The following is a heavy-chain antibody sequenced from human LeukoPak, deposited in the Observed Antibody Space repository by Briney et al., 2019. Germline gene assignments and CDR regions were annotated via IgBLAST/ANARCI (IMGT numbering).Heavy chain of an antibody. Sequence: PGGSLRLSCAASGFTFSSYAMHWVRQAPGKGLEWVAVISYDGSNKYYADSVKGRFTISRDNSKNTLYLQMNSLRAEDTAVYYCARAPFRSRGSPLSLIGHWGQGTLVTVSS. CDR3: ARAPFRSRGSPLSLIGH. CDR1: GFTFSSYA. J-gene: IGHJ4*02. D-gene: IGHD1-26*01. V-gene: IGHV3-30-3*01. CDR2: ISYDGSNK.